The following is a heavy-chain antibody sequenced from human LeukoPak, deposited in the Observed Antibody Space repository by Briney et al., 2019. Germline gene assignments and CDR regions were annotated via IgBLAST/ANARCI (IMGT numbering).Heavy chain of an antibody. Sequence: SETLSLTCTVSGGSISSGDYYWSWIRQPPGKGLEWIGYIYYSGSTYYNPSLKSRVTISVDTSKNQFSLKLSSVTAAATAVYYCARGNYDFWSGYAYYFDYWGQGTLVTVSS. CDR2: IYYSGST. V-gene: IGHV4-30-4*08. CDR1: GGSISSGDYY. D-gene: IGHD3-3*01. CDR3: ARGNYDFWSGYAYYFDY. J-gene: IGHJ4*02.